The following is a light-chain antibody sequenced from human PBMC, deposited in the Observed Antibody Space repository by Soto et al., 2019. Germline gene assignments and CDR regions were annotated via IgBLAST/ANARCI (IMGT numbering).Light chain of an antibody. CDR2: DAS. CDR1: QSVSSY. CDR3: QQRSNWPRLIT. Sequence: EIVLTQSPATLSLSPGERATLSCRASQSVSSYLAWYQQKPGQAPRLLIYDASNRATGIPARFSGSGSGTDFTLTISSLEPEDFAFYYCQQRSNWPRLITFGQGTRLEIK. J-gene: IGKJ5*01. V-gene: IGKV3-11*01.